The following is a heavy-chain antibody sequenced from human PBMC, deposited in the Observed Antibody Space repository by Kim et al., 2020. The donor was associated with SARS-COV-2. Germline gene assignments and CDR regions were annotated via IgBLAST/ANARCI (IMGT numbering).Heavy chain of an antibody. Sequence: GGSLRLSCAASGFTFSGQFMNWIRQAPGKGLEWVSYISSGSGNTIFYADSVKGRFTISRDNAKKSLYLQMNSLRAEDTAVYYCARAVIAWNAFDIWGLGTMVTVSS. CDR3: ARAVIAWNAFDI. J-gene: IGHJ3*02. CDR1: GFTFSGQF. V-gene: IGHV3-11*01. CDR2: ISSGSGNTI. D-gene: IGHD5-12*01.